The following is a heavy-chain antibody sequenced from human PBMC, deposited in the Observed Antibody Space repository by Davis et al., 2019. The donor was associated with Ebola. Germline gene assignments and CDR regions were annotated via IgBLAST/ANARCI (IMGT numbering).Heavy chain of an antibody. J-gene: IGHJ4*02. CDR2: INHSGST. Sequence: SETLSLTCAASGGSFSGYYWSWIRQPPGKGLAWIGEINHSGSTNYNPSLKSRVTISVDTSKNQFSLKLSSVTAADTAVYYCARGRLEYSGYDYRDFYFDYWGQGTLVTVSS. CDR1: GGSFSGYY. V-gene: IGHV4-34*01. D-gene: IGHD5-12*01. CDR3: ARGRLEYSGYDYRDFYFDY.